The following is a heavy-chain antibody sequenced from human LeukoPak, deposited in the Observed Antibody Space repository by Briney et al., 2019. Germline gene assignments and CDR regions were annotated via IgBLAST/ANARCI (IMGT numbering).Heavy chain of an antibody. V-gene: IGHV3-7*01. CDR3: VRELQAGVTDSDY. J-gene: IGHJ4*02. CDR1: GFTFSDHW. CDR2: IKEDGSEK. Sequence: GGSLRLSCATSGFTFSDHWMTWVRQAPGKGLEWVGNIKEDGSEKYYADSVKGRLTISRDNAKNSLYLQINSLRVEDSAVYYCVRELQAGVTDSDYWGQGTLVTVSS. D-gene: IGHD2-15*01.